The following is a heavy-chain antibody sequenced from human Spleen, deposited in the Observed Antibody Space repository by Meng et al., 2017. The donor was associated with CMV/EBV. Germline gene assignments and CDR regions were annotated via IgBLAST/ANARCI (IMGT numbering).Heavy chain of an antibody. J-gene: IGHJ4*02. D-gene: IGHD3-3*01. Sequence: SGFTFSSYAMRWVRQAPGKGLEWVAVISYDGSNKYYADSVKDRFTISRDNSKNTLYLQMNSLRAEDTAVYYCARDWSIFGSPTFDYWGQGTLVTVSS. CDR3: ARDWSIFGSPTFDY. CDR1: GFTFSSYA. CDR2: ISYDGSNK. V-gene: IGHV3-30-3*01.